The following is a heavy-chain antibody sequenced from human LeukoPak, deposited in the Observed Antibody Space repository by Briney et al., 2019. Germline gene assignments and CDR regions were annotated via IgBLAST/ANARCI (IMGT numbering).Heavy chain of an antibody. CDR2: IKSKTDGGTT. CDR1: GFTFSNAW. V-gene: IGHV3-15*07. J-gene: IGHJ4*02. D-gene: IGHD3-3*01. CDR3: TTGPVTIFGVADY. Sequence: GGSLRLSCAASGFTFSNAWMNWVRQAPGKGLEWVGRIKSKTDGGTTDYAAPVKGRFTITRDDSKNTLYLQMNSLKTEDTAVYYCTTGPVTIFGVADYWGQGTLVTVSS.